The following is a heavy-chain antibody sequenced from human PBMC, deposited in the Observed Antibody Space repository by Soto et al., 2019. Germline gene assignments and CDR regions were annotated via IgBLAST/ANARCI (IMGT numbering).Heavy chain of an antibody. CDR1: GFTFSSYE. D-gene: IGHD3-10*01. J-gene: IGHJ3*02. CDR2: ISSSGSTI. V-gene: IGHV3-48*03. Sequence: GGSLRLSCAASGFTFSSYEMNWVRQAPGKGLEWVSYISSSGSTIYYADSVKGRFTISRDNAKNSLYLQMNSLRAEDTAVYYCARDRGIRGAFDIWGQGTMVTVSS. CDR3: ARDRGIRGAFDI.